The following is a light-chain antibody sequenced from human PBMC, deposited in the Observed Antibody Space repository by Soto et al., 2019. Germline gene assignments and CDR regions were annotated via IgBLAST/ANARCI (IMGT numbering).Light chain of an antibody. Sequence: DTQMTITPSEVRRVWEESITLCSRASQSISSYLNWYQQKPGKAPKLLIYAASSLQSGVPSRFSGSGSGTDFTLTISSLQPEDFATYYCQQSYSTPRTFGQGTKVDIK. J-gene: IGKJ1*01. CDR1: QSISSY. CDR2: AAS. CDR3: QQSYSTPRT. V-gene: IGKV1-39*01.